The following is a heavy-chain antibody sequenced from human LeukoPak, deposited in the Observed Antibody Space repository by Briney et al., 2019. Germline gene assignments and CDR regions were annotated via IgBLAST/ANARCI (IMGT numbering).Heavy chain of an antibody. J-gene: IGHJ4*02. Sequence: GGSLRLSCAASGFTFSSYAMSWVRQAPGKGLEWVSAINGSGGSTYYADSVKGRFTISRDNSKNTLYLQMSSLRAEDTAVYYCAKDLLSGNYIYGDYAAFDYWDQGTLVTVPS. CDR2: INGSGGST. V-gene: IGHV3-23*01. CDR3: AKDLLSGNYIYGDYAAFDY. CDR1: GFTFSSYA. D-gene: IGHD4-17*01.